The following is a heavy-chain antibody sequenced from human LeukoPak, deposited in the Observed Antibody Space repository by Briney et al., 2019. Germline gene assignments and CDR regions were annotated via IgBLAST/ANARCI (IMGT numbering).Heavy chain of an antibody. J-gene: IGHJ4*02. Sequence: PSETLSLTCTVSGGSISSYYWSWIRQPAGKGLEWIGRIYTSGSTSYNPSLKSRVTMSVDTSKNQFSLKLSSVTAADTAVYYCARGSGDYGEDPWHFGYWGQGTLVTVSS. CDR1: GGSISSYY. CDR3: ARGSGDYGEDPWHFGY. V-gene: IGHV4-4*07. D-gene: IGHD4-17*01. CDR2: IYTSGST.